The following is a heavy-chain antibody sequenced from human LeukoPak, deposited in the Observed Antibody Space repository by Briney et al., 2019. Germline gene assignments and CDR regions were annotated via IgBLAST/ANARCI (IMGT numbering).Heavy chain of an antibody. D-gene: IGHD4-17*01. Sequence: GGSLRLSCAASGFTFSSYWMHWVRQAPGKGLMWVSRINIGVSDTLYADSVEGRFTISRDNAKNTLYLQMNSLRAEDTAVYYCARGMATVTGPFDPWGQGTLVTVSS. J-gene: IGHJ5*02. V-gene: IGHV3-74*01. CDR3: ARGMATVTGPFDP. CDR1: GFTFSSYW. CDR2: INIGVSDT.